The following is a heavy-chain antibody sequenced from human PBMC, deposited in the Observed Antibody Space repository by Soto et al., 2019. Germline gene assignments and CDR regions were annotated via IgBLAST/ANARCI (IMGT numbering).Heavy chain of an antibody. D-gene: IGHD5-12*01. CDR2: ISAYNGNT. J-gene: IGHJ6*02. Sequence: ASVKVSCKASGYTFTSYGISWVRQAPGQGLEWMGWISAYNGNTNYAQKLQGGVTMTTDTSTSTAYMELSSLRSEDTAVYYCARVGMKIDVVDTIYYGMDVWGQGTTVTVSS. CDR1: GYTFTSYG. CDR3: ARVGMKIDVVDTIYYGMDV. V-gene: IGHV1-18*01.